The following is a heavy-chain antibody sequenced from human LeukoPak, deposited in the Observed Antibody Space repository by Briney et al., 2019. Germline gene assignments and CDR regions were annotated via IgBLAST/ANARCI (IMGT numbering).Heavy chain of an antibody. D-gene: IGHD3-22*01. CDR1: GYTFTGYY. V-gene: IGHV1-2*02. Sequence: VKVSYKASGYTFTGYYMHWVRPAPGHGLEWMGWINPNSGGTNYAQKFQGRVTMTRDTSISTAYMELNRLRSDDTAVYYCARTGHYYDSSGYYHFDYWGQGTLVTVSS. J-gene: IGHJ4*02. CDR3: ARTGHYYDSSGYYHFDY. CDR2: INPNSGGT.